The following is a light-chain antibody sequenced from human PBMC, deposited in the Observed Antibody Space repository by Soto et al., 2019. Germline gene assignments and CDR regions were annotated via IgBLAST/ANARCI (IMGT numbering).Light chain of an antibody. CDR1: QSVSSN. J-gene: IGKJ5*01. CDR3: QQRKNWQVT. CDR2: GAS. Sequence: EIVSAQSSVTLSFSPVERATLSCRASQSVSSNLAWDQQKPGQAPRLLIYGASNRATGIPDRFSGSGSGTDFTLTISSLEPEDFAVYYCQQRKNWQVTFGQGTRLEIK. V-gene: IGKV3D-11*02.